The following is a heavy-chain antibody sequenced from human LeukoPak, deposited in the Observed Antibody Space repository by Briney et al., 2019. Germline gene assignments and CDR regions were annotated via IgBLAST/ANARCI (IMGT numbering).Heavy chain of an antibody. D-gene: IGHD1-26*01. V-gene: IGHV3-23*01. CDR1: GFTFSRYA. CDR2: ISGSGAST. Sequence: GGSLRLSCAASGFTFSRYAMTWVRQAPGKGLEWVSGISGSGASTNYADSVKGRFTISRDNSKNMLYMQVNSLRDEDTALYYCARDGYSESYYYWGQGTLVTVSS. J-gene: IGHJ4*02. CDR3: ARDGYSESYYY.